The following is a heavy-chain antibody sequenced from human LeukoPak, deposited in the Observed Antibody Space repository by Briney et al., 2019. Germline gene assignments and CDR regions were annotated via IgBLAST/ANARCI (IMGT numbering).Heavy chain of an antibody. D-gene: IGHD2-2*01. CDR3: ASEPVVPAAIGGPKLRSYYYYMDV. Sequence: ASVKVSCKASGYSFTGHYIHWVRQAPGQGLEWMGWINPNSGGTNYAQKFQGRVTMTRDTSISTAYMELSRLRSDDTAVYYCASEPVVPAAIGGPKLRSYYYYMDVWGKGTTVTVSS. J-gene: IGHJ6*03. V-gene: IGHV1-2*02. CDR2: INPNSGGT. CDR1: GYSFTGHY.